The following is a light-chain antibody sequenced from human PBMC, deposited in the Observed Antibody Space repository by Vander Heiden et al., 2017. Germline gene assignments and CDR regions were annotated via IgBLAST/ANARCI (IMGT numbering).Light chain of an antibody. CDR1: QTISSY. V-gene: IGKV1-39*01. CDR3: QQSHSAPYT. J-gene: IGKJ2*01. CDR2: SAS. Sequence: DIQMTQSPPPLPASLGDRVTSSCRASQTISSYLNWYQQKPGKAPKLLIYSASSLQSGVPSRFSGGGSGTDFTLTISRLQPEDFATYYCQQSHSAPYTFGQGTKLEI.